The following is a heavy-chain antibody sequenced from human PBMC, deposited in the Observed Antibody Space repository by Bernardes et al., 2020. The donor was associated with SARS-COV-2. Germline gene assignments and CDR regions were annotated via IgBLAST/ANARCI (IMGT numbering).Heavy chain of an antibody. J-gene: IGHJ4*02. CDR1: GFTVSSNY. D-gene: IGHD3-10*01. V-gene: IGHV3-66*01. CDR2: IYSGGST. Sequence: GGSLRLSCAASGFTVSSNYMSWVRQAPGKGLEWVSVIYSGGSTYYADSVKGRFTISRDNAKNTLYLQMNSLRADDTAVYYCARGSGNYYHDYWGQGTLVTVSS. CDR3: ARGSGNYYHDY.